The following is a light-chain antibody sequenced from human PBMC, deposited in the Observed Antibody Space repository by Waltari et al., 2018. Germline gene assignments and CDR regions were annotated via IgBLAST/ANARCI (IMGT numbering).Light chain of an antibody. CDR3: CSYAGSNTLV. J-gene: IGLJ3*02. CDR2: EGT. Sequence: QSALTQPASVSGSPGQSITISCTGTSSDVGSYNLVSWYQQHPGKAPKLMIYEGTKRPSGVSIRFSGSKSGNTASLTISGLQAEDEADYYCCSYAGSNTLVFGGGTKLTVL. CDR1: SSDVGSYNL. V-gene: IGLV2-23*01.